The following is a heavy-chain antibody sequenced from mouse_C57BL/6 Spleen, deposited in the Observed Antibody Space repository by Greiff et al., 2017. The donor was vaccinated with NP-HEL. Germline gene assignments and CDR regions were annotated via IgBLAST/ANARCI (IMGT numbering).Heavy chain of an antibody. Sequence: QVQLQQSGAELVRPGTSVKVSCKASGYAFTNYLIEWVKQRPGQGLEWIGVINPGSGGTNYNEKFKGKATLTADKSSSTAYMQLSSLTSEDSAVYCCARASDYDNDYCDYWGKGTTLTVSA. CDR1: GYAFTNYL. V-gene: IGHV1-54*01. J-gene: IGHJ2*01. CDR3: ARASDYDNDYCDY. D-gene: IGHD2-4*01. CDR2: INPGSGGT.